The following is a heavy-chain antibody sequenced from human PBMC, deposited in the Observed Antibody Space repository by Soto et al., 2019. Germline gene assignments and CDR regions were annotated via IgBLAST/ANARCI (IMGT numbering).Heavy chain of an antibody. CDR1: GFNFSSSA. CDR2: LSDDGSNR. Sequence: QVQLIASGGGVVQPGRSLRLSCAASGFNFSSSAMYWVRQAPGKGLEWMAVLSDDGSNRYYADSVRGRFTISRDNYKNTLYLQMNSLRADDTAVYYCARASMVRGIIGWFDPWGQGTLVTVSS. D-gene: IGHD3-10*01. CDR3: ARASMVRGIIGWFDP. V-gene: IGHV3-30-3*01. J-gene: IGHJ5*02.